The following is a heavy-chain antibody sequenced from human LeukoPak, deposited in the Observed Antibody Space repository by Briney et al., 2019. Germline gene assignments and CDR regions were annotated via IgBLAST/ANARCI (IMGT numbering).Heavy chain of an antibody. CDR3: ARDLIVVGDYFDY. CDR2: IKQGGSEK. Sequence: GGSLRLSCAASGFTFSSYWMSWVRQAPGKGLEWVANIKQGGSEKYYVDSVKGRFTISRDTAKNSLYLQMNSLRAEDTAVYYCARDLIVVGDYFDYWGQGTLVTVSS. D-gene: IGHD3-22*01. V-gene: IGHV3-7*01. CDR1: GFTFSSYW. J-gene: IGHJ4*02.